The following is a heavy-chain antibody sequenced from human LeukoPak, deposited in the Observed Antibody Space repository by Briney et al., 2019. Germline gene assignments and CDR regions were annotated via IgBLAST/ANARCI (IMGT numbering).Heavy chain of an antibody. D-gene: IGHD3-16*01. CDR1: GYTFTGYY. V-gene: IGHV1-2*02. CDR2: INPNSGGT. Sequence: ASVKVSCKASGYTFTGYYMHWVRQAPGQGLEWMGWINPNSGGTNYAQKFQGRVTMTRDTSISTAYMELSRLRSDDTAVYYCACSSPSIGAYDYWAQGTLVTVSS. J-gene: IGHJ4*02. CDR3: ACSSPSIGAYDY.